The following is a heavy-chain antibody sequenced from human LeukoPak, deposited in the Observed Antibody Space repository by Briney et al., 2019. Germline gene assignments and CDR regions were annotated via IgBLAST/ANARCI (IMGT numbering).Heavy chain of an antibody. V-gene: IGHV1-69*05. CDR2: IIPIFGTS. J-gene: IGHJ4*02. CDR3: ARDGAPYGGSGSYYPLYYFDY. CDR1: GGTFSSYA. Sequence: SVKVSCKASGGTFSSYAISWVRQAPGQGLALMGRIIPIFGTSNYAQKFQGRVTVTTDESTSTAYMELSSLRSEDTAVYYCARDGAPYGGSGSYYPLYYFDYWGQGTLVTVSS. D-gene: IGHD3-10*01.